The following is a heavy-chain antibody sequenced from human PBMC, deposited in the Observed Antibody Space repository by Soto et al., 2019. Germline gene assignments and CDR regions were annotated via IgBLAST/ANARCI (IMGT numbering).Heavy chain of an antibody. CDR3: ARDRDGDYYYYGMDV. CDR2: IYYSGST. V-gene: IGHV4-39*07. D-gene: IGHD4-17*01. CDR1: RGSINSSVYY. J-gene: IGHJ6*02. Sequence: PSETLSLTCTVSRGSINSSVYYWGWIRQPPGKGLEWIGNIYYSGSTNYNPSLKSRVTISVDTSKNQFSLKLSSVTAADTAVYYCARDRDGDYYYYGMDVWGQGTTVTVSS.